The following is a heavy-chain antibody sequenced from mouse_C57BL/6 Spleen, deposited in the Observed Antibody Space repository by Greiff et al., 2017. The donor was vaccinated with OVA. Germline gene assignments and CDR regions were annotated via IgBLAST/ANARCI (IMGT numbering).Heavy chain of an antibody. CDR3: ARHGTVVAPDY. J-gene: IGHJ2*01. Sequence: EVQGVESGGDLVKPGGSLKLSCAASGFTFSSYGMSWFRQTPDQRLEWVATIISGGSYTYYPDSVKGRFTISRDNAKNTLYLHMSCLKSEDTAMYYCARHGTVVAPDYWGQGTTLTVSS. CDR2: IISGGSYT. D-gene: IGHD1-1*01. CDR1: GFTFSSYG. V-gene: IGHV5-6*01.